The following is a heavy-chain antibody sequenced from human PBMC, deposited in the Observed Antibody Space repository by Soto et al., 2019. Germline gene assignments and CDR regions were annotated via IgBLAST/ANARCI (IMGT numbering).Heavy chain of an antibody. CDR1: GFTFSYYA. Sequence: GGSLRLSCAASGFTFSYYAMAWVRQAPGKGLEWLSTISGRGDSTYYADSVNGRFTIARDNSKNTLYLQMNSLRVEDTALYYCAKATSVTTFFDYWGQGALVTVSS. V-gene: IGHV3-23*01. J-gene: IGHJ4*02. D-gene: IGHD4-17*01. CDR3: AKATSVTTFFDY. CDR2: ISGRGDST.